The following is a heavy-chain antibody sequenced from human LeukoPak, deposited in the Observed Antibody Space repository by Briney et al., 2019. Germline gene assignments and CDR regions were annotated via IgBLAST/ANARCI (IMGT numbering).Heavy chain of an antibody. CDR1: GFTFNNYG. V-gene: IGHV3-30*02. CDR3: ARDGGSGYDYVTLDY. J-gene: IGHJ4*02. D-gene: IGHD5-12*01. Sequence: GGSLRLSCAASGFTFNNYGMHWVRQAPGKGLEWVAFIRYDGSNTYYADSVKGRFTISRDNSKNTLYLHMNRLRAEDTAVYYCARDGGSGYDYVTLDYWGQGTLVTVSS. CDR2: IRYDGSNT.